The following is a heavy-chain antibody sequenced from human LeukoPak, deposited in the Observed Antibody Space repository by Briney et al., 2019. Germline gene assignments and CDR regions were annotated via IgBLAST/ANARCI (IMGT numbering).Heavy chain of an antibody. CDR2: IFPGDSDT. Sequence: GESLKISCKASGNSITTYWIGWVRQKPGKGLEWMGLIFPGDSDTKYSPSFQGHVTISADKSISTAYLQWSSLKASDTAMYYCARARSSWVFDIWGQGTMVTVSS. D-gene: IGHD1-26*01. CDR3: ARARSSWVFDI. V-gene: IGHV5-51*01. J-gene: IGHJ3*02. CDR1: GNSITTYW.